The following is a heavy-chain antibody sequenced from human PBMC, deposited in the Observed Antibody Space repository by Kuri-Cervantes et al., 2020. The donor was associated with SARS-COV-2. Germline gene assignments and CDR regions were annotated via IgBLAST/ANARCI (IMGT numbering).Heavy chain of an antibody. V-gene: IGHV4-34*01. CDR2: INHSGST. J-gene: IGHJ6*02. D-gene: IGHD3-22*01. CDR1: GGSISSYY. CDR3: AREYYYDSSGYYYTRYYYYYGMDV. Sequence: GSLRPSCTVSGGSISSYYWSWIRQPPGKGLEWIGEINHSGSTNYNPSLKSRVTISVDTSKNQFSLKLSSVTAADTAVYYCAREYYYDSSGYYYTRYYYYYGMDVWGQGTTVTVSS.